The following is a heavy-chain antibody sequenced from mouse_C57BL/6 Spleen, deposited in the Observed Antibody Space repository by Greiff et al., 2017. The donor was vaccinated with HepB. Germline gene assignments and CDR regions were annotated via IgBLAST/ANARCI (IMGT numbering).Heavy chain of an antibody. V-gene: IGHV5-17*01. J-gene: IGHJ4*01. Sequence: DVKLQESGGGLVKPGGSLKLSCAASGFTFSDYGMHWVRQAPEKGLEWVAYISSGSSTIYYADTVKGRFTISRDNAKNTLFLQMTSLRSEDTTMYYCARGGSYAMDYWGQGTSVTVSS. CDR3: ARGGSYAMDY. CDR1: GFTFSDYG. CDR2: ISSGSSTI.